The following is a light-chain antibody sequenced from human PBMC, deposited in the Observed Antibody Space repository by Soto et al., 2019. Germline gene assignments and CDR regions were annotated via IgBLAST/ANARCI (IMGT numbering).Light chain of an antibody. J-gene: IGKJ4*01. CDR2: DAS. V-gene: IGKV3D-20*02. CDR1: QSVSSSY. CDR3: QQRSNWPPGLT. Sequence: EIVLNQSPRTLFSYPGQNATLSGRASQSVSSSYLAWYQQKPGQAPRLLIYDASNRATGIPARFSGSGSGTEFTLTISSLQSEDFAVYYCQQRSNWPPGLTFGGGTKVDI.